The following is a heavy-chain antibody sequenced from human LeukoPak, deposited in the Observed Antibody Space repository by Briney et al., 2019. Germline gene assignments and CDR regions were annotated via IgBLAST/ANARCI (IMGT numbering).Heavy chain of an antibody. CDR3: ARVGYSGSSDAFDI. D-gene: IGHD1-26*01. V-gene: IGHV4-39*07. CDR1: GGSITISNSY. Sequence: PSETLSLTCTVSGGSITISNSYWAWIRQPPGKGLEWIESIYHGGTTYYNPSLKSRVTISVDRSKNQFSLKLSSVTAADTAVYYCARVGYSGSSDAFDIWGQGTMVTVSS. CDR2: IYHGGTT. J-gene: IGHJ3*02.